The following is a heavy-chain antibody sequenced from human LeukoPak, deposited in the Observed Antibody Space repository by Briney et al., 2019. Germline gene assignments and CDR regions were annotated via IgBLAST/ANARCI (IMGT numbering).Heavy chain of an antibody. CDR2: IYHSGNS. CDR1: GFTFSNYYM. D-gene: IGHD6-6*01. CDR3: ARDVGARLPGY. J-gene: IGHJ4*02. Sequence: GSLRLSCAASGFTFSNYYMSWVRQAPGKGLEWIGEIYHSGNSNYNPSLKSRVTISVDKSKNQFSMKLTSVTAEDTAFYYCARDVGARLPGYWGQGILVTVSS. V-gene: IGHV4-4*02.